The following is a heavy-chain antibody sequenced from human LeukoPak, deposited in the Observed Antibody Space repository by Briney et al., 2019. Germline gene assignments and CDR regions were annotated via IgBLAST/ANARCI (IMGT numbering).Heavy chain of an antibody. D-gene: IGHD5-24*01. Sequence: GGSLRLSCAASGFTVSSNYMSWVRQAPGKGLEWVSVIYSGGSTYYADSVKGRFTISRDNSKNTLYLQMNSLRAEDTAVYYCARDLRDDGYKGDYYYGMDVWGQGTTVTVSS. J-gene: IGHJ6*02. CDR2: IYSGGST. V-gene: IGHV3-66*01. CDR1: GFTVSSNY. CDR3: ARDLRDDGYKGDYYYGMDV.